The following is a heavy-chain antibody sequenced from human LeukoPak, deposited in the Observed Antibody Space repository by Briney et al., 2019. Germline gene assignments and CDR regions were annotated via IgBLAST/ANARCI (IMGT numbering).Heavy chain of an antibody. CDR3: ASDGTLANSGRSGRDY. CDR2: ISGSGGST. J-gene: IGHJ4*02. Sequence: GGSLRLSCAASGFTFSSYAMSWVRQAPGKGLEWVSAISGSGGSTYYADSVKGRFTISRDNAQNTLYLQLNSLRAEDTALYFCASDGTLANSGRSGRDYWGRGTLVTVTS. V-gene: IGHV3-23*01. D-gene: IGHD3-10*01. CDR1: GFTFSSYA.